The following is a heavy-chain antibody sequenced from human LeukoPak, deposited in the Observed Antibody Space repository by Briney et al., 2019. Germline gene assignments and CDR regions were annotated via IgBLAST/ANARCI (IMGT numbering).Heavy chain of an antibody. CDR1: GGTFSSYT. V-gene: IGHV1-69*02. J-gene: IGHJ4*02. CDR3: AKTHSPYCGGDCPFDY. D-gene: IGHD2-21*02. CDR2: MIPILGIA. Sequence: GASVKVACKASGGTFSSYTISWVRQAPGQGLEWMGRMIPILGIANYAQKFQGRVTITADKSTSTAYMELSSLRSEDTAVYYCAKTHSPYCGGDCPFDYWGQGTLVTVSS.